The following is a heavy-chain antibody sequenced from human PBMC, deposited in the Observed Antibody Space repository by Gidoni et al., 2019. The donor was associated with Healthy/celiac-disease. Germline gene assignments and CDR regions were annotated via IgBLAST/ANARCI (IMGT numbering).Heavy chain of an antibody. J-gene: IGHJ4*02. Sequence: DVQLVESGGGLVQPGGSLRLSCVASGFTLSTSWMHWVRQAPGKGLVWVSRIHDDGRTTVYADSVKGRFTISRDNAKNTLYLQMNSLRAEDTAIYYCTTNITMRGHDYWGQGTLVTVSS. D-gene: IGHD3-22*01. CDR1: GFTLSTSW. CDR2: IHDDGRTT. V-gene: IGHV3-74*01. CDR3: TTNITMRGHDY.